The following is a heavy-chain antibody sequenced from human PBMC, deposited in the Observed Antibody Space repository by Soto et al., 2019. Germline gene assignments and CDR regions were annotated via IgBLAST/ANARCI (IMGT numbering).Heavy chain of an antibody. CDR3: AKDSITMVRPLYYGMDV. J-gene: IGHJ6*02. D-gene: IGHD3-10*01. Sequence: GGSLRLSCAASGFTSSSYTMSWARQAPGKGLKWVSAISGSGGSTYYADSVKGRFTISRDNSKNTLYLQMNSLRAEDTAVYYCAKDSITMVRPLYYGMDVWGQGTTVTVSS. CDR2: ISGSGGST. CDR1: GFTSSSYT. V-gene: IGHV3-23*01.